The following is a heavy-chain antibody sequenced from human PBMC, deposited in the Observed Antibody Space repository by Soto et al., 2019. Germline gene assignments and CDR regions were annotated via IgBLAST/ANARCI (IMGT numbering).Heavy chain of an antibody. V-gene: IGHV4-59*01. CDR2: ISYSGTT. D-gene: IGHD5-12*01. CDR3: ARDGRGYSGYSFDS. Sequence: ETLSLTCTVSGDSSSRSYWSWIRQPPGKGLEWIGYISYSGTTNYNPSLKSRVTISLDTSKTQFSLKLSSVTAADTAVDYCARDGRGYSGYSFDSWGQGTLVTVSS. J-gene: IGHJ4*02. CDR1: GDSSSRSY.